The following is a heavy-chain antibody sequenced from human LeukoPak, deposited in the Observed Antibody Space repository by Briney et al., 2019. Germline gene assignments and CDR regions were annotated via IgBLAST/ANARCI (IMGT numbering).Heavy chain of an antibody. CDR2: IGTSDSST. Sequence: PGGSLRLSCAASGFTFSSYEMNWVRQAPGKGLEWVSYIGTSDSSTYYADSVKGRFTISRDNAKNSLYLQMHSLRAEDTAVYYCARYGDSSVYYSADAFDIGGQGTLVTVSS. V-gene: IGHV3-48*03. D-gene: IGHD3-22*01. CDR3: ARYGDSSVYYSADAFDI. CDR1: GFTFSSYE. J-gene: IGHJ3*02.